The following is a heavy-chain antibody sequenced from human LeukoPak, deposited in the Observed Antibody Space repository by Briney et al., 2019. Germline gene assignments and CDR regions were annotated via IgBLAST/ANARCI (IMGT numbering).Heavy chain of an antibody. CDR3: ATYYCSGNNCYPRGSYYGMDV. D-gene: IGHD2-15*01. Sequence: PGGSLRLSCAASGFTFSSYSMTWVRHAPGKGLEWVSAISGSGDRTYYAGSVKGRFTISRDNSKNTLFLQMNSLRAEDTAVHYCATYYCSGNNCYPRGSYYGMDVWGQGTTVTVSS. CDR2: ISGSGDRT. V-gene: IGHV3-23*01. CDR1: GFTFSSYS. J-gene: IGHJ6*02.